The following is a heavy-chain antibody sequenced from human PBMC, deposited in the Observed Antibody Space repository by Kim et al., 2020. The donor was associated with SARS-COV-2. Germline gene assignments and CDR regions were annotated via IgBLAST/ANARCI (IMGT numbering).Heavy chain of an antibody. CDR2: MNPNSGNT. CDR1: GYTFTSYD. CDR3: ARGQILYGDYVFHVPLYYYYYMDV. J-gene: IGHJ6*03. V-gene: IGHV1-8*01. Sequence: ASVKVSCKASGYTFTSYDINWVRQATGQGLEWMGWMNPNSGNTGYAQKFQCRVTMTRNTSISTAYMELSSLRSEDTAVYYCARGQILYGDYVFHVPLYYYYYMDVWGKGPSVTVTS. D-gene: IGHD4-17*01.